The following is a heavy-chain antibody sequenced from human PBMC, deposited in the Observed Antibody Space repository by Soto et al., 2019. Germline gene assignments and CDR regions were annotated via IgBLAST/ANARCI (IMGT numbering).Heavy chain of an antibody. CDR3: AREGVAPYYYYGMDV. J-gene: IGHJ6*02. CDR1: GYTFTRSG. Sequence: QVQLVQSGAEVKKPGASVKVSCKASGYTFTRSGISWVRQAPGQGLEWMGWISTYNGDTNYAQTFQGRVTMTTDTSTSKVHMEVRSQRSDDTAVYYCAREGVAPYYYYGMDVWGHGTPVTVSS. CDR2: ISTYNGDT. V-gene: IGHV1-18*01. D-gene: IGHD5-12*01.